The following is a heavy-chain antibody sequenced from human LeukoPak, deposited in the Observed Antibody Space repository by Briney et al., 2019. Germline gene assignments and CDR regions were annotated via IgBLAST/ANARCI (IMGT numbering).Heavy chain of an antibody. V-gene: IGHV3-23*01. CDR3: PRKCDSSGYFDY. D-gene: IGHD3-22*01. J-gene: IGHJ4*02. CDR1: GFTFIRYA. Sequence: PGGSLRLSCEASGFTFIRYAMSWVRQAPGKGLEWVSTISGNGDSAYYADSVKGRFTISRDNSMNTLYLQMDSLRAEDTAVYYCPRKCDSSGYFDYWGQGTLVTVSS. CDR2: ISGNGDSA.